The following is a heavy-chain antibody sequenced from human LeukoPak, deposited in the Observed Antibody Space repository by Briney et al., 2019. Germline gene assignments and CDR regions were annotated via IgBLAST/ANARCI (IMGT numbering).Heavy chain of an antibody. J-gene: IGHJ3*02. CDR1: ELTFRGHW. CDR2: IKEDGREA. CDR3: AGGVLIWLGHAFDM. D-gene: IGHD3-10*01. Sequence: GGSLRLSCAASELTFRGHWLTWVRQAPGKGLEWVASIKEDGREAHYVDSVKGRFTISRDNAKNSLYLQMNSLTAEDTAVYFCAGGVLIWLGHAFDMWGQGTAVTVSS. V-gene: IGHV3-7*01.